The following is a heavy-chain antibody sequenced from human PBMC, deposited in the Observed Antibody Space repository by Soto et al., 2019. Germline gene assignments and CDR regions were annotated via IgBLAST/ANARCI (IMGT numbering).Heavy chain of an antibody. CDR2: INHSGST. CDR1: GGSFSGDY. D-gene: IGHD5-12*01. Sequence: NPSETLALTCADYGGSFSGDYWSWIRQPPGKGLEWVGEINHSGSTNYNPSLKSRVTISVDTSKNKFALKLSSVTAADTAVYYCARREPSGYERRSLYGMDVWGQGTTVPVSS. J-gene: IGHJ6*02. V-gene: IGHV4-34*01. CDR3: ARREPSGYERRSLYGMDV.